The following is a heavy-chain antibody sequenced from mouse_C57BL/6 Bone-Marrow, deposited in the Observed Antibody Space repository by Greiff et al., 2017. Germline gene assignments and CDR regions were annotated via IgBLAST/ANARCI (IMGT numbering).Heavy chain of an antibody. CDR1: GYTFTSYW. J-gene: IGHJ1*03. V-gene: IGHV1-69*01. CDR2: IDPSDSYT. CDR3: AREAIITTVVAHWYVDV. D-gene: IGHD1-1*01. Sequence: QVQLQQPGAELVMPGASVKLSCKASGYTFTSYWMHWVKQRPGQGLEWIGEIDPSDSYTNYNQKFKGKSTLTVDKSYSTAYTQLSSLTSEDSAVYYCAREAIITTVVAHWYVDVWGTGTTVTVSS.